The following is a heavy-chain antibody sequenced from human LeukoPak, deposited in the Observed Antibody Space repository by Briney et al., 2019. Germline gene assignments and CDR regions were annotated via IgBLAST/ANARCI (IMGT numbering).Heavy chain of an antibody. CDR1: GYSISGGYY. V-gene: IGHV4-38-2*02. CDR3: ARNNSNGFDF. Sequence: SETLSLTCTVSGYSISGGYYWGWLRQPPGKGLERIGTIFQSVSTYYNPSLKSRTTTSVDTSKNQFPLKLSSVTAADTAVYYWARNNSNGFDFWSQGTLVTVSS. D-gene: IGHD6-19*01. J-gene: IGHJ4*02. CDR2: IFQSVST.